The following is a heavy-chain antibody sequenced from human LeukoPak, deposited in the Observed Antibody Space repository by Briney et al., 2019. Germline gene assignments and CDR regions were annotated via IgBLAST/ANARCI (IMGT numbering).Heavy chain of an antibody. CDR2: IYHSGST. V-gene: IGHV4-30-2*01. CDR1: GGSISSGGYS. Sequence: SETLSLTCAVSGGSISSGGYSWSWIRQPPGKGLEWIGYIYHSGSTYYNPSLKSRVTISVDRSKNQFSLKLSSVTAADTAVYYCARVVEMATIGGYYFDYWGQGTLVTVSS. CDR3: ARVVEMATIGGYYFDY. J-gene: IGHJ4*02. D-gene: IGHD5-24*01.